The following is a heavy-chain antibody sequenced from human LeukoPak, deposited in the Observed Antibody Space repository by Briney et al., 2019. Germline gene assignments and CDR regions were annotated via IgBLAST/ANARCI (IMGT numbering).Heavy chain of an antibody. CDR2: IIPILGIA. CDR3: VYGLVVAGSRLDY. Sequence: SVKVSCKASGGTFSSYAISWVRQAPGQGLEWMGRIIPILGIANYAQKFQGRVTMTTDTSTSTAYMELRSLRSDDTAVYHCVYGLVVAGSRLDYWGQGTLVTVSS. CDR1: GGTFSSYA. V-gene: IGHV1-69*04. J-gene: IGHJ4*02. D-gene: IGHD6-13*01.